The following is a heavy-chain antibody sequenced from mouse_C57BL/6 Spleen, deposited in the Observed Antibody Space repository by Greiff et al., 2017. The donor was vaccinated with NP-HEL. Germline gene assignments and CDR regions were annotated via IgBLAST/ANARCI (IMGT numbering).Heavy chain of an antibody. J-gene: IGHJ2*01. CDR2: INPNNGGT. V-gene: IGHV1-22*01. CDR1: GYTFTDYN. Sequence: EXQRQQSGPELVKPGASVKMSCKASGYTFTDYNMHWVKQSHGKSLEGIGYINPNNGGTSYNQKFKGKATLTVNKSSSTAYMELRSLTSEDSAVYYCAREGYGSSYFDYWGQGTTLTVSS. D-gene: IGHD1-1*01. CDR3: AREGYGSSYFDY.